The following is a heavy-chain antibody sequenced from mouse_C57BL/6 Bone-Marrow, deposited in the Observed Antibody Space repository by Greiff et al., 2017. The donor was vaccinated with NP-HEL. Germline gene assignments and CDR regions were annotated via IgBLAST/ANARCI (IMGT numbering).Heavy chain of an antibody. CDR2: IDPENGDT. J-gene: IGHJ2*01. D-gene: IGHD6-1*01. CDR1: GFNIKDDY. Sequence: VQLKQSGAELVRPGASVKLSCTASGFNIKDDYMHWVKQRPEQGLEWIGWIDPENGDTEYASKFQGKATITADTSSNTAYLQLSSLTSEDTAVYYCTQPDPDYWGQGTTLTVSS. V-gene: IGHV14-4*01. CDR3: TQPDPDY.